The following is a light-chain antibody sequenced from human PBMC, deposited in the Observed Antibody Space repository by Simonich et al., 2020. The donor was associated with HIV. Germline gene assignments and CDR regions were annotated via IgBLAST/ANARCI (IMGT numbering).Light chain of an antibody. CDR1: SRDVGGYNY. Sequence: QSALTQPRSVSASPGQSVTISCTGTSRDVGGYNYISWYQHHPGKAPKLMIYDVRKRPSGVPDRFSGSKSDNTASLTVSGLQAEDEANYYCSSYAGSNTVVFGGGTKLTVL. J-gene: IGLJ2*01. CDR2: DVR. V-gene: IGLV2-11*01. CDR3: SSYAGSNTVV.